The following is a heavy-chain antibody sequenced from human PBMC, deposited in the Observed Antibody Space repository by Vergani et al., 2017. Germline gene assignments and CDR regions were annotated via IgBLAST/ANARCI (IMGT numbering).Heavy chain of an antibody. V-gene: IGHV3-23*01. D-gene: IGHD2-2*01. J-gene: IGHJ6*03. CDR1: GFTFSSYA. CDR3: AKASDIVVVPAATYYYYYMDV. Sequence: EVQLLESGGGLVQPGGSLRLSCAASGFTFSSYAMSWVRQAPGKGLEWVSTISYSGGSTYYADSVKGRFTISRDNSKNTLYLQMNSLRAEDTAVYYCAKASDIVVVPAATYYYYYMDVWGKGTTVTVSS. CDR2: ISYSGGST.